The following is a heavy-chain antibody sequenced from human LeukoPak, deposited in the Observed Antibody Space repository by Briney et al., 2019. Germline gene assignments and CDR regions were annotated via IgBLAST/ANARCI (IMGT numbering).Heavy chain of an antibody. Sequence: SQTLSLTCTVSGDSIGSFYWSWIRQPPGKGLEWIGNIYYSGNTNYNPSLKSRVTISVDTSKNQFSLKLTSVTAADTAIYYCARPARYCSGGSCWDSWGQGTLVTVSS. CDR1: GDSIGSFY. V-gene: IGHV4-59*01. D-gene: IGHD2-15*01. J-gene: IGHJ4*02. CDR3: ARPARYCSGGSCWDS. CDR2: IYYSGNT.